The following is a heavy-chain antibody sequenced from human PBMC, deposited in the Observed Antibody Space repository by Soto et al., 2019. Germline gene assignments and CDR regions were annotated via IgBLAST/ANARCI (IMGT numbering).Heavy chain of an antibody. Sequence: QVQLVQSGAEVKKPGASVKVSCKASGYTFTSYGISWVRQAPGQGLEWMGWISAYNGNTNYAQKLKGRDTTTTYTATSTACMGLGSRSFDDWAGYYCARESSINCHDSWGQGTLVTVSS. CDR2: ISAYNGNT. D-gene: IGHD6-13*01. J-gene: IGHJ4*02. CDR3: ARESSINCHDS. CDR1: GYTFTSYG. V-gene: IGHV1-18*01.